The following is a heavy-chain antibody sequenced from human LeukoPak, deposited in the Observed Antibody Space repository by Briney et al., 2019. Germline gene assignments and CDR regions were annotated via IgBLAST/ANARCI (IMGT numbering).Heavy chain of an antibody. Sequence: GASVKVSCKASGYTFTSYGISWVRQAPGQGLEWMGWISAYNGNTNYAQKLQGRVTMTTDTSTDTAYMELRSLTSDDTAVYYCARDRYDVLTGYFSNWFDPWGQGTLVTVSS. V-gene: IGHV1-18*01. D-gene: IGHD3-9*01. CDR3: ARDRYDVLTGYFSNWFDP. CDR2: ISAYNGNT. CDR1: GYTFTSYG. J-gene: IGHJ5*02.